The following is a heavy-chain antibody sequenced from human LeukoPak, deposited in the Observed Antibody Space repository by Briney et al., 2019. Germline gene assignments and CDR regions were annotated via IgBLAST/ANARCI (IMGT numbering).Heavy chain of an antibody. CDR2: IRYDGSNK. Sequence: PGGSLRLSCATSGFTFNIYGIHWVRQAPGKGLEWVAFIRYDGSNKYYADSVKGRFTISRDDSKNTLYLQMNSLRAEDTAVYYCARDLCSTTSCLDYWGQGTLVTVSS. CDR1: GFTFNIYG. D-gene: IGHD2-2*01. CDR3: ARDLCSTTSCLDY. J-gene: IGHJ4*02. V-gene: IGHV3-30*02.